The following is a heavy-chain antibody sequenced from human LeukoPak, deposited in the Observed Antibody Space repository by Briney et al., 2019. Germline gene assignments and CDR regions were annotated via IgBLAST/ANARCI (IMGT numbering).Heavy chain of an antibody. V-gene: IGHV3-21*01. CDR1: GLTFISYS. D-gene: IGHD3-10*01. J-gene: IGHJ4*02. Sequence: GGALRLSCPASGLTFISYSMNWVRQAPGKGLEWVSSISSSSNYIYYADSVKGRFTISRDNAKNSLYLQMNRLRAEDTAVYYCARVPHAMVRGVIITEFYFDYWGQGTLVTVSS. CDR2: ISSSSNYI. CDR3: ARVPHAMVRGVIITEFYFDY.